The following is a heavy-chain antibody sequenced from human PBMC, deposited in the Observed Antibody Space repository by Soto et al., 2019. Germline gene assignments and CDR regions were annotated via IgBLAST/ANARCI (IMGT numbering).Heavy chain of an antibody. Sequence: QLQLQESGPGLVKPSETLSLTCTVSGGSISSSSYYWGWIRQPPGKGLEWIGSIYYSGSTYYNPSLKSRVTISVDTSKNQFSLKLSSVTAADTAVYYCARLIRFGFPLNAFDIWGQGTMVTVSS. CDR3: ARLIRFGFPLNAFDI. V-gene: IGHV4-39*01. CDR2: IYYSGST. CDR1: GGSISSSSYY. J-gene: IGHJ3*02. D-gene: IGHD3-10*01.